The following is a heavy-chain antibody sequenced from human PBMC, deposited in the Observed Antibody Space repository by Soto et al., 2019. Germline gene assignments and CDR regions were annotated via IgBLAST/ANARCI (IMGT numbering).Heavy chain of an antibody. CDR2: IYHSGST. V-gene: IGHV4-59*01. CDR3: ARDQNYAMDG. CDR1: GGSISGNY. J-gene: IGHJ6*02. Sequence: PSETLSLTCTVSGGSISGNYWSWIRQPPGKGLEWIGYIYHSGSTYYNPSLKSRITILVDTSKNHFSLKLSSVTAADTAVYYCARDQNYAMDGWGQRTTVTGSS.